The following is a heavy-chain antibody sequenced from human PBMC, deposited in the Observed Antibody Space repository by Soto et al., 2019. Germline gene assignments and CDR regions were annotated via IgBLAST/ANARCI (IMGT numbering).Heavy chain of an antibody. CDR1: GDSINNNEW. D-gene: IGHD6-6*01. CDR2: IYHNGNT. V-gene: IGHV4-4*02. CDR3: TRDLKSSSLY. Sequence: QVQLQESGPGLVKPSGTLSLTCAVSGDSINNNEWWSWVRQPPGKGLEWLGEIYHNGNTNYNPSRQRRVTISVDKSKNQFSLKLSSVTTTDTAIYYCTRDLKSSSLYWGQGILVTVSS. J-gene: IGHJ4*02.